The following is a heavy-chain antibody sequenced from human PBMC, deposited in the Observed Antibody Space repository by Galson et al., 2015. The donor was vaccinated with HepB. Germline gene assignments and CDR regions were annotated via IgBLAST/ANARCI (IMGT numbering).Heavy chain of an antibody. CDR2: ISGSGGST. Sequence: SLRLSCAASGFTFSSYAMSWVRQAPGKGLEWVSAISGSGGSTYYADSVKGRFTISRDNSKNTLYLQMNSLRAEDTAVYYCAKAAYSSYSSSFGVAFDIWGQGTMVTVSS. CDR1: GFTFSSYA. D-gene: IGHD6-13*01. CDR3: AKAAYSSYSSSFGVAFDI. V-gene: IGHV3-23*01. J-gene: IGHJ3*02.